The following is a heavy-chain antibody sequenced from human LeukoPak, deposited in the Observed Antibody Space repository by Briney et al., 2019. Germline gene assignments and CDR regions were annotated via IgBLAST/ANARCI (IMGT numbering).Heavy chain of an antibody. D-gene: IGHD6-13*01. V-gene: IGHV3-9*01. J-gene: IGHJ4*02. Sequence: GGSLRLSCVASGITFSTYAMSWVRQAPGKGLEWVSGISWNSGSIGYADSVKGRFTISRDNAKNSLYLQMNSLRAEDTALYYCAKASSSSWYLHFDYWGQGTLVTVSS. CDR2: ISWNSGSI. CDR3: AKASSSSWYLHFDY. CDR1: GITFSTYA.